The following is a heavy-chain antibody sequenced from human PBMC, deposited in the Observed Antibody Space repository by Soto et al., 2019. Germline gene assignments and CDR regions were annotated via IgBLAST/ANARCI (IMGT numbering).Heavy chain of an antibody. J-gene: IGHJ6*02. CDR3: ARAGFGEFPYYYYYNMDV. D-gene: IGHD3-10*01. Sequence: GGSLRLSCAVSGFSFSTYSMNWVRQAPGKGLEWVSSISRSDTYIYYADSVTGRSTISRDNAKNLLYLQMNSLRAEDTAIYYCARAGFGEFPYYYYYNMDVWGQGTPVTVSS. CDR1: GFSFSTYS. CDR2: ISRSDTYI. V-gene: IGHV3-21*01.